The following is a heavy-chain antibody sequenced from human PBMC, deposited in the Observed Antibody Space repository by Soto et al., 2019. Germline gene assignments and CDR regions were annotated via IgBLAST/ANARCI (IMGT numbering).Heavy chain of an antibody. D-gene: IGHD6-13*01. CDR2: IYYSGST. CDR3: ARGRKQLVLAYYDYYGMDV. CDR1: GGSMSSGDYY. V-gene: IGHV4-30-4*01. Sequence: SETLSLTCTVSGGSMSSGDYYGSWIRQPPVKGLEWIGYIYYSGSTYYNPSLKSRVTISVDMSKNQFSLKLTSMTAADTAVYYCARGRKQLVLAYYDYYGMDVWGQGPTVTVSS. J-gene: IGHJ6*02.